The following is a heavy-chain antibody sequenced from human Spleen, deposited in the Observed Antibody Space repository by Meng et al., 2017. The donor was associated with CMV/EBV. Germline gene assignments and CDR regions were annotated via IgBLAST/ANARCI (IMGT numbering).Heavy chain of an antibody. CDR3: AKEAVFGSGWYVGAFDI. Sequence: GGSLRLSCAASGFTFSSCGMSWVRQAPGKGLEWVSVVYSGGSSTYSADSVKGRFTISRDNSKNTLYLQMNSLRAEDTAVYYCAKEAVFGSGWYVGAFDIWGQGTMVTVSS. V-gene: IGHV3-23*03. CDR2: VYSGGSST. D-gene: IGHD6-19*01. J-gene: IGHJ3*02. CDR1: GFTFSSCG.